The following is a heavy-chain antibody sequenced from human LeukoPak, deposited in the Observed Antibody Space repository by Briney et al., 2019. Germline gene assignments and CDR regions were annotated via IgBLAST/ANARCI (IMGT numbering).Heavy chain of an antibody. D-gene: IGHD3-10*01. V-gene: IGHV3-30*04. CDR2: ISYDGTKT. CDR3: EREWFGESN. J-gene: IGHJ4*02. Sequence: GGSLRLSCAPSGFTFSSSNMHGVGRSPGGGLEWVALISYDGTKTYYGESVKGRFTVSRDNSKNMLFLQMNSLSAEDTAIYYCEREWFGESNWGQGARVTVSS. CDR1: GFTFSSSN.